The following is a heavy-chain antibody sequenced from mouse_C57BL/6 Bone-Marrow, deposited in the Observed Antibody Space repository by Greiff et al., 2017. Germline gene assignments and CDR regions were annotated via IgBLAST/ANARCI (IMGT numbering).Heavy chain of an antibody. CDR3: ARGTGGYFDY. D-gene: IGHD4-1*01. CDR1: GFTFSDYG. CDR2: ISSGSSTI. Sequence: EVKLMESGGGLVKPGGSLKLSCAASGFTFSDYGMHWVRQAPEKGLEWVAYISSGSSTIYYADTVKGRFTISRDNAKNTLFLQMTSLRSEDTAMYYCARGTGGYFDYWGQGTTLTVSS. J-gene: IGHJ2*01. V-gene: IGHV5-17*01.